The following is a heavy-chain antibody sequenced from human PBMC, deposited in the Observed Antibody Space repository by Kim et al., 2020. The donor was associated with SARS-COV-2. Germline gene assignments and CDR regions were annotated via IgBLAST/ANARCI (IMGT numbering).Heavy chain of an antibody. CDR2: IWYDGSNK. CDR3: ARVERFGEFYYYGMDV. CDR1: GFTFSSYG. J-gene: IGHJ6*02. Sequence: GGSLRLSCAASGFTFSSYGMHWVRQAPGKGLEWVAVIWYDGSNKYYADSVKGRFTISRDNSKNTLYLQMNSLRAEDTAVYYCARVERFGEFYYYGMDVWGQGTTVTVSS. D-gene: IGHD3-10*01. V-gene: IGHV3-33*01.